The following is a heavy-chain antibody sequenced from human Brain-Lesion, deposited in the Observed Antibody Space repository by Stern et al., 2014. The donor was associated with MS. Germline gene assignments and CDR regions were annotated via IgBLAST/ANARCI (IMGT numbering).Heavy chain of an antibody. CDR3: ARGERWFDS. CDR2: VNNDGRRT. D-gene: IGHD3-10*01. V-gene: IGHV3-74*02. J-gene: IGHJ5*01. Sequence: VPLVQSGGGLVQPGGSLRLSCAASGFTFSHYWMHWVRQAPGKGLVWVSRVNNDGRRTSYADSVKGRFTMSRDNAKNTLYLQMNSLRVEDTAIYYCARGERWFDSWGQGTLVTVSS. CDR1: GFTFSHYW.